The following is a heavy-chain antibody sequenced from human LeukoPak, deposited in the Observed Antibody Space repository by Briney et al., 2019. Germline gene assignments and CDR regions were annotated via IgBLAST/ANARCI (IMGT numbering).Heavy chain of an antibody. CDR2: ISGSGGST. V-gene: IGHV3-23*01. D-gene: IGHD5-18*01. Sequence: GGSLRLSCAASGFTFSSYAMSWVRRAPGKGLEWVSAISGSGGSTYYADSVKGRFTISRDNSKNTLYLQMNSLRAEDTAVYYCAKDRFGYNSGDLDYCGQGTLVTVSS. CDR1: GFTFSSYA. CDR3: AKDRFGYNSGDLDY. J-gene: IGHJ4*02.